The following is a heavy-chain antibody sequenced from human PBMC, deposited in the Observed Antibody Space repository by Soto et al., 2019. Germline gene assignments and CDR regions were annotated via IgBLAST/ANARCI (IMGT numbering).Heavy chain of an antibody. CDR2: ISYDGSNK. V-gene: IGHV3-30*18. D-gene: IGHD2-15*01. CDR1: GFTFSSYG. CDR3: AKDGGVAAPFDY. Sequence: QVQLVESGGGVVQPGRSLRLSCAASGFTFSSYGMHWVRQAPGKGLEWVAVISYDGSNKYYADSVKGRFTISRDNSKNTLYLQMNSLRAEDTAVYSCAKDGGVAAPFDYWGQGTLVTVSS. J-gene: IGHJ4*02.